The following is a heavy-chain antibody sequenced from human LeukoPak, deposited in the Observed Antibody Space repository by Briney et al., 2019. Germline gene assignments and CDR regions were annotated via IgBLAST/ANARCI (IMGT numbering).Heavy chain of an antibody. J-gene: IGHJ4*02. CDR3: AKYSGSYYYPPNWDS. D-gene: IGHD1-26*01. CDR1: GITFSRFW. CDR2: INQDGSEK. V-gene: IGHV3-7*03. Sequence: PGGSLRLSCAASGITFSRFWMSWVRQAPGKGLQWVANINQDGSEKHYVDSVKGRFTISRDNAENSLYLQMNSLRAEDTAVYFCAKYSGSYYYPPNWDSWGQGTLVTVSS.